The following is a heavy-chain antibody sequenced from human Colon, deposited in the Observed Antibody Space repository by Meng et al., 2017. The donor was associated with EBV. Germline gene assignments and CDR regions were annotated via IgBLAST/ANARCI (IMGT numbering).Heavy chain of an antibody. Sequence: QLQLQESGPGLVKPSETLSLTCTVSGDSISSSNYYWGWIRQPPGKGLEWVGSGSTYYNPSLKSRVSISVDTSKNQFSLKLTSVTAADTAVYYCVLAGIIVPTFDYWGQGTLVTVAS. CDR3: VLAGIIVPTFDY. CDR2: SGST. D-gene: IGHD2-21*01. J-gene: IGHJ4*02. V-gene: IGHV4-39*07. CDR1: GDSISSSNYY.